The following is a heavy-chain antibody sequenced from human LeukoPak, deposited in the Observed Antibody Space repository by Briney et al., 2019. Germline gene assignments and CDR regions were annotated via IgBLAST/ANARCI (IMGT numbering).Heavy chain of an antibody. D-gene: IGHD2-15*01. V-gene: IGHV1-2*02. CDR1: GYTFTGYY. J-gene: IGHJ2*01. CDR3: ARESSAELLRNWYFDL. CDR2: INSNGGGT. Sequence: ASVTVSFMASGYTFTGYYMHWVRQAPGQGLEWMGWINSNGGGTNYEQKFQGRVTMTRDTSISTAYMELSRLRSDDTAVYYCARESSAELLRNWYFDLWGRGTLVTVSS.